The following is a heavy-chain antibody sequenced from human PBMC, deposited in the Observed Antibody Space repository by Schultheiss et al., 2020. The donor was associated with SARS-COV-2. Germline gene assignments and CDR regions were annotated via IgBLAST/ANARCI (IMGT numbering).Heavy chain of an antibody. J-gene: IGHJ6*02. CDR3: ARGYCSSTSCRPRVYYYYGMDV. CDR1: GGSFSGYY. D-gene: IGHD2-2*01. V-gene: IGHV4-34*01. CDR2: IYYSGST. Sequence: SQTLSLTCAVYGGSFSGYYWNWIRQPPGKGLEWIGSIYYSGSTYYNPSLKSRVTISVDTSKNQFSLKLSSVTAADTAVYYCARGYCSSTSCRPRVYYYYGMDVWGQGTTVTVSS.